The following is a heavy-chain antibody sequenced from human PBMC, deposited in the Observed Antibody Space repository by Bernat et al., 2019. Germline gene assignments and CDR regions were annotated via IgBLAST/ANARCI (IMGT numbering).Heavy chain of an antibody. CDR1: GGTFSSYA. Sequence: QVQLVQSGAEVKKPGSSVKVSCKASGGTFSSYAISWVRQAPGQGLEWMGGIIPIFGTANYAQKFQGRVTINADKSTSTAYMELSSLRSEDTAVYYCARDKTGYSSSWYGTGWYFDLWGRGTLVTVSS. D-gene: IGHD6-13*01. CDR2: IIPIFGTA. V-gene: IGHV1-69*06. CDR3: ARDKTGYSSSWYGTGWYFDL. J-gene: IGHJ2*01.